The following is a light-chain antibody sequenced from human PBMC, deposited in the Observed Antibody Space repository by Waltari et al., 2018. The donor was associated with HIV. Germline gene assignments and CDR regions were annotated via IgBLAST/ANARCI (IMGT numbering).Light chain of an antibody. CDR3: QQYFATPPT. CDR2: WAS. V-gene: IGKV4-1*01. J-gene: IGKJ4*01. CDR1: RTILYPSNNKNY. Sequence: DIVMTQSPDSLPVSLGERATTKCKSTRTILYPSNNKNYLAWDQQKPGQPPKLLIYWASTRQPGVPDRFSGSGSGTDFTLTISSLQAEDVAVYSCQQYFATPPTFGGGTKVEIK.